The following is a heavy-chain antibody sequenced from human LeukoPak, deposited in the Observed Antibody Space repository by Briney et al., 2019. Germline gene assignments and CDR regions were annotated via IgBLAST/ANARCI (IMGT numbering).Heavy chain of an antibody. J-gene: IGHJ4*02. V-gene: IGHV1-46*01. Sequence: ASVKVSCKASGYTFTSYYMHWVRQAPGQGLEWMGIINPSDGSTNYAQRFQGRVTMTRDTSTSTVYMELSSLRSEDTGVYYCARDGVGSGLYRVFDSWGQGTLVTVSS. CDR2: INPSDGST. D-gene: IGHD6-19*01. CDR3: ARDGVGSGLYRVFDS. CDR1: GYTFTSYY.